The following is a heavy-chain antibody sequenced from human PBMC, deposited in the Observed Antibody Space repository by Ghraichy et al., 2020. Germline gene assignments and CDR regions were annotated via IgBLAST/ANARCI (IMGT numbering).Heavy chain of an antibody. Sequence: SGPTLVKPTQTLTLTCTFSGFSLSTRSVGVGWVRQPPGKALEWLAFIYWDDATYYNSSLRSRLTITKATPKNQVVLTMTNMDPEDTVTYYCAHGSGWLLDWWGQGTLVSVSS. J-gene: IGHJ4*02. CDR1: GFSLSTRSVG. CDR2: IYWDDAT. D-gene: IGHD6-19*01. V-gene: IGHV2-5*02. CDR3: AHGSGWLLDW.